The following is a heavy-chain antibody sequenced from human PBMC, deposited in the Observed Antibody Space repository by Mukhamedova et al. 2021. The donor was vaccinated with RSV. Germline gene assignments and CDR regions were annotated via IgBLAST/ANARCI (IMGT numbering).Heavy chain of an antibody. V-gene: IGHV3-48*03. CDR2: ISSTGGNIV. CDR3: VRLADGSGNYFNDN. D-gene: IGHD3-10*01. J-gene: IGHJ4*02. Sequence: SSYEMNWVRQAPGKGLEWVSYISSTGGNIVYYADPVKGRFTISRDNAKNSLYLQMNSLRDEDTAVYYCVRLADGSGNYFNDNWGQG. CDR1: SSYE.